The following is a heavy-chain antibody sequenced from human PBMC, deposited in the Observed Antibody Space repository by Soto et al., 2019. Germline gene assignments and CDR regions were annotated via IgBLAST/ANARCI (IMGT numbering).Heavy chain of an antibody. CDR2: ISSSGGST. J-gene: IGHJ4*02. V-gene: IGHV3-23*01. Sequence: VGSLRLSCAASGFTLRTYDMNWVRQAPGKGLEWVSTISSSGGSTYYADSVKGRFTISRDNSKNTLYLQMNSLRAEDTAIYYCAKDNSDSSGYSHFDHWGQGTLVTVSS. CDR3: AKDNSDSSGYSHFDH. CDR1: GFTLRTYD. D-gene: IGHD3-22*01.